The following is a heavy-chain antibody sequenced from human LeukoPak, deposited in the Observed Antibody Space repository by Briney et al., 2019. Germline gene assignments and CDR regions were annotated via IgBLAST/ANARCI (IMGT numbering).Heavy chain of an antibody. Sequence: ASVKGSCKASGYTFTGYYMNWVRQAPGQGPEWMGWINSDSGFTKYAQKFQGRVTMTRDTSITTVYMDLTRLTSDDTAVYYCARNFDMKGFDPWGQGTLVTVSS. V-gene: IGHV1-2*02. CDR2: INSDSGFT. J-gene: IGHJ5*02. CDR3: ARNFDMKGFDP. CDR1: GYTFTGYY. D-gene: IGHD3-9*01.